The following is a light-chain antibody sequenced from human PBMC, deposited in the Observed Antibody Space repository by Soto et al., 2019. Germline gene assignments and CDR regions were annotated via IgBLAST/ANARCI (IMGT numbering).Light chain of an antibody. J-gene: IGLJ2*01. CDR1: SGHSSYI. CDR2: LEVSGSY. CDR3: ETWDNNILV. Sequence: QSVLTQSSSASAALGSSVKLTCTLSSGHSSYIIAWHQQQPGKAPRYLMKLEVSGSYNKGGGVPDRFSGSSSGADRYLTISNLQFEDEADYYCETWDNNILVFGGGTKVTVL. V-gene: IGLV4-60*02.